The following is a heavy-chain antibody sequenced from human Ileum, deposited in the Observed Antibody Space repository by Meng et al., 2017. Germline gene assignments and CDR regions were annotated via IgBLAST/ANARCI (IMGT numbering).Heavy chain of an antibody. Sequence: EVQLLESGVGLVQTGGSRRLSCAASGFTFSTYDISWGRQAPGKGLEWVSAISSSGGSTYYADSVKGRFTISRDNSKSTLYLQMNSLRAEDTALYYCAKVGWEDYWGQGTLVTVSS. D-gene: IGHD1-26*01. CDR2: ISSSGGST. CDR1: GFTFSTYD. CDR3: AKVGWEDY. J-gene: IGHJ4*02. V-gene: IGHV3-23*01.